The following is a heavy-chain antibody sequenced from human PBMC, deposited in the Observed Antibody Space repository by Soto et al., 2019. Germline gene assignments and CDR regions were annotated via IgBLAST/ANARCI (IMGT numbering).Heavy chain of an antibody. Sequence: ASVKVSCKXSGYTFTGCYMHWVRQAPGQGLEWMGCINPNSGGTNYAQKFQGRVTMTRDTSISTAYMELSRLRSDDTAVYYCARGQNYYYYGMDVWGQGTTVTVSS. J-gene: IGHJ6*02. CDR1: GYTFTGCY. CDR2: INPNSGGT. V-gene: IGHV1-2*02. CDR3: ARGQNYYYYGMDV.